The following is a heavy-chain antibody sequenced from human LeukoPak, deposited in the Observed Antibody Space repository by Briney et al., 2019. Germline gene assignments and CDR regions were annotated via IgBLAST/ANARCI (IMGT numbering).Heavy chain of an antibody. CDR3: ARVWGSSAWYGLDL. D-gene: IGHD6-19*01. CDR2: INPKNGGA. CDR1: GYTFTGYY. Sequence: ASVKVSCKASGYTFTGYYMHWVRLAPGQGLEWMGWINPKNGGANYARKFQGRVSMTRDTSISTAYMELSSLNSDDTALYYCARVWGSSAWYGLDLWGQGTLVTVSS. V-gene: IGHV1-2*02. J-gene: IGHJ4*02.